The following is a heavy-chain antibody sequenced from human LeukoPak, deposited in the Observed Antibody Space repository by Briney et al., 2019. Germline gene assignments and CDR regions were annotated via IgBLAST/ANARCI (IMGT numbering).Heavy chain of an antibody. D-gene: IGHD2-15*01. CDR1: GFTFSSYA. Sequence: GGSLRLSCAASGFTFSSYAMSWVRQAPGKGLEWVSAISGSGGSTYYADSVKGRFTISRDNSKNTLYLQMNSLRAEDTAVYYCASHRRGYCSGGSCYSHGAFDIWGQGTMVTVSS. CDR2: ISGSGGST. V-gene: IGHV3-23*01. CDR3: ASHRRGYCSGGSCYSHGAFDI. J-gene: IGHJ3*02.